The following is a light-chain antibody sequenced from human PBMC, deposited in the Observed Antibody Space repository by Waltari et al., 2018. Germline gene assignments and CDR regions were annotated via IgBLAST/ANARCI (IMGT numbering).Light chain of an antibody. J-gene: IGKJ2*03. V-gene: IGKV1-5*03. Sequence: DIQLTQSPSTLSAYAGDRVTITCLASQSISTSLAWFQQKPGNPPKLLIYKTFNLERGVPSRFSGSGSGTEFTLTITSLQPDDFATYYCQQYSSSSMFSFGQGTKLEIK. CDR3: QQYSSSSMFS. CDR2: KTF. CDR1: QSISTS.